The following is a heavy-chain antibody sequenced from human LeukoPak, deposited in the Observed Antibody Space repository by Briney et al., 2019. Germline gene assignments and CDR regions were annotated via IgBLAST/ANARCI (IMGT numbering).Heavy chain of an antibody. CDR2: INHSGST. V-gene: IGHV4-34*01. CDR1: GGSFSGYY. Sequence: PSETLSLTCAVYGGSFSGYYWSWIRQPPGKGLEWIGEINHSGSTNYNQSLKSRVTISVDTSKNQFSLKLSSVTAADTAVYYCARVDCSSTSCHSFDYWGQGTLVTVSS. J-gene: IGHJ4*02. CDR3: ARVDCSSTSCHSFDY. D-gene: IGHD2-2*01.